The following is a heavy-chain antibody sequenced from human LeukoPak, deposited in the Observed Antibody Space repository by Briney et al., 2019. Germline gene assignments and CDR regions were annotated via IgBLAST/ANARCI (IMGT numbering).Heavy chain of an antibody. V-gene: IGHV3-7*03. CDR2: INHNGNVN. J-gene: IGHJ6*02. D-gene: IGHD3-16*02. CDR1: GFTFSSYW. Sequence: GGSLRLSCAASGFTFSSYWMNWARQAPGKGLEWVASINHNGNVNYYVDSVKGRFTISRDNAKNSLYLQMSNLRAEDTAVYFCPRGRRLDVWGQGATVTVSS. CDR3: PRGRRLDV.